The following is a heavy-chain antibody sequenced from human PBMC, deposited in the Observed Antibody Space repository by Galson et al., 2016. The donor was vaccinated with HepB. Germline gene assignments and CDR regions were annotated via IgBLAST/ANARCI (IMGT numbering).Heavy chain of an antibody. D-gene: IGHD5-24*01. CDR3: ARETRPMANSYYYGMDV. V-gene: IGHV3-23*01. J-gene: IGHJ6*02. CDR2: ITGSGSST. Sequence: SLRLSCAASGFTLSSYDISWVRQAPGKGPEWVSAITGSGSSTYYADSVKGRFTISRDNSKNTLYLQMNSLRADDTAVYYCARETRPMANSYYYGMDVWGQGTTVTVSS. CDR1: GFTLSSYD.